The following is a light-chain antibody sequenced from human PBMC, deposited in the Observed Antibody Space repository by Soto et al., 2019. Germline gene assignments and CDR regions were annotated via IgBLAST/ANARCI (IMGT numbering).Light chain of an antibody. CDR3: QQRSKWPLT. CDR2: GAS. Sequence: ETVMTQSPATLSVSPGERATLSCRASQSVSSNLAWYQQKPGQAPRLLIYGASTRATGIPARFSGSGSGTEFTLTISSLQSEDFAVYYCQQRSKWPLTFGGGTKVGIK. J-gene: IGKJ4*01. CDR1: QSVSSN. V-gene: IGKV3D-15*01.